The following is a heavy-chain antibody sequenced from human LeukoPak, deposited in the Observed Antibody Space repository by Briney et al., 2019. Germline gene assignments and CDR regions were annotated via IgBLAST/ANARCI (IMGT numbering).Heavy chain of an antibody. CDR2: ISGSGGST. CDR1: GFTVSSNY. V-gene: IGHV3-23*01. D-gene: IGHD4-23*01. CDR3: AKLRATVVTPGY. J-gene: IGHJ4*02. Sequence: GGSLRLSCAASGFTVSSNYMSWVCQAPGEGLEWVSAISGSGGSTYYADSVKGRFTISRDNSKNTLYLQMNSLRAEDTAVYYCAKLRATVVTPGYWGQGTLVTVSS.